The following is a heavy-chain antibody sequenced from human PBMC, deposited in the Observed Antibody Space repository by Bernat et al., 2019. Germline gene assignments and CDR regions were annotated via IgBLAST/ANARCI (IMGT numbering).Heavy chain of an antibody. Sequence: QVQLVESGGGVVQPGRSLRLSCAASGFTFSSYAMHWVRQAPGKGLEWVAVISYDGSNKYYADSVKGRFTISRDNSKNTLYLQMNSLRAEDTAVYYCARDFGDIVVVPAAMPTLWGQGTLSPSPQ. CDR3: ARDFGDIVVVPAAMPTL. CDR1: GFTFSSYA. D-gene: IGHD2-2*01. J-gene: IGHJ4*02. V-gene: IGHV3-30*01. CDR2: ISYDGSNK.